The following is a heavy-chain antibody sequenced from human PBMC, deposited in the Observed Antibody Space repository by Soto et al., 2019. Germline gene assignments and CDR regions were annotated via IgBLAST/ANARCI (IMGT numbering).Heavy chain of an antibody. V-gene: IGHV1-8*02. CDR1: GYTLTHYD. Sequence: ASLTVSCMASGYTLTHYDNNRVRQAPGQGLEWMGWMNPNSGNTGYAQKFQGRVTMTRNTSISTAYMELSSLRSEDTAVYYCARVSKGSSRSHFDYWGQGTLVTVSS. CDR2: MNPNSGNT. CDR3: ARVSKGSSRSHFDY. D-gene: IGHD6-6*01. J-gene: IGHJ4*02.